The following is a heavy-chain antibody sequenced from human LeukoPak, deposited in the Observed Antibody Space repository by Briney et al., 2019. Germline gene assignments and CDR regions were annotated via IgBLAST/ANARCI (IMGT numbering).Heavy chain of an antibody. CDR1: GYSFTSYW. V-gene: IGHV5-51*01. CDR2: IYPGDSDT. Sequence: GESLKISCKGSGYSFTSYWIGWVRQMPGKGLEWMGIIYPGDSDTTYSPSFQGQVTISADKSISTAYLQWSSLKASDTAMYYCAGRDGYCSSTSCYADYYYGMDVWGQGTTVTVSS. D-gene: IGHD2-2*01. J-gene: IGHJ6*02. CDR3: AGRDGYCSSTSCYADYYYGMDV.